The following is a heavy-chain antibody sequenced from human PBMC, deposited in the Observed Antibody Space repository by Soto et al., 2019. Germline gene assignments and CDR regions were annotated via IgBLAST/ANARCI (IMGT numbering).Heavy chain of an antibody. CDR2: IIPILGIA. V-gene: IGHV1-69*02. D-gene: IGHD4-17*01. CDR3: AIYGDYVNFDY. CDR1: GGTFSSYT. Sequence: GASVKVSCKASGGTFSSYTNSWVRQAPGQGLEWMGRIIPILGIANYAQKFQGRVTITADKSTSTAYMELSSLRSEDTAVYYCAIYGDYVNFDYWGQGTLVTVSS. J-gene: IGHJ4*02.